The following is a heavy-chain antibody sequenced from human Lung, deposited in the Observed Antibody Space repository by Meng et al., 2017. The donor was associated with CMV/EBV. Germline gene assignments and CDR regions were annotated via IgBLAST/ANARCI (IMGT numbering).Heavy chain of an antibody. D-gene: IGHD2-2*02. CDR2: IIPIFGIA. CDR1: GGTFSNYA. V-gene: IGHV1-69*05. Sequence: SXXVSXKASGGTFSNYAFSWVRQAPGQGLEWMGGIIPIFGIANYAQKFQGRVTIATDESTSTAYMELISLRPEDTAVYYCARDRTGDCSSTSCYNYYYYYGMDVWGEGTTVTVSS. CDR3: ARDRTGDCSSTSCYNYYYYYGMDV. J-gene: IGHJ6*04.